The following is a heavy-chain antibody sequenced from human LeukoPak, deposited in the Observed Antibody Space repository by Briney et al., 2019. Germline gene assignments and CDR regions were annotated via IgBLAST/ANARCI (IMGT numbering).Heavy chain of an antibody. CDR2: ISAYNGNT. CDR3: ARDRPSSGWYTTND. Sequence: ASVKVSCKASGYTFTSYGISWVRQAPGQGLEWMGWISAYNGNTNYAQKLQGRVTMTTDTSTSTAYMELSSLRSEDTAVYYCARDRPSSGWYTTNDWGQGTLVTVSS. CDR1: GYTFTSYG. V-gene: IGHV1-18*01. D-gene: IGHD6-19*01. J-gene: IGHJ4*02.